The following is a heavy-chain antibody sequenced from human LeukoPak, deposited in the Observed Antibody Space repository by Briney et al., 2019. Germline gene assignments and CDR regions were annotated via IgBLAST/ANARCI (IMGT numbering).Heavy chain of an antibody. CDR3: ARGLDYYDGTGYRSYWYLDL. J-gene: IGHJ2*01. CDR2: ISAYNGRT. V-gene: IGHV1-18*01. D-gene: IGHD3-22*01. CDR1: GYTFTTYG. Sequence: ASVKVSCKASGYTFTTYGISWVRQAPGQGLEWLGWISAYNGRTNYGEKLQDRVTMTTDTSTSTAYMELRGLGSDDTAVYYCARGLDYYDGTGYRSYWYLDLWGRGTLVAVSS.